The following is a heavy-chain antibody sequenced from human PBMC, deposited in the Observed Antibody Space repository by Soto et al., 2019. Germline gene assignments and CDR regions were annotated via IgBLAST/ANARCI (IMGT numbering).Heavy chain of an antibody. J-gene: IGHJ4*02. CDR1: GYTFTTYG. CDR2: ISAYSGKT. V-gene: IGHV1-18*01. D-gene: IGHD3-16*01. Sequence: QVQLVQSGGEVKKPGASVKVSCKTSGYTFTTYGISWVRQAPGQGLEWVGWISAYSGKTHYAQKFQGKVTMTTDTSTNTAYLELRSLTSDDTAVYYCARDPYLGDHQYWGQGTLLTVSS. CDR3: ARDPYLGDHQY.